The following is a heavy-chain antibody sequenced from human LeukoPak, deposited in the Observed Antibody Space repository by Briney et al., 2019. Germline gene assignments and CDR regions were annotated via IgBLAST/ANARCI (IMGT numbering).Heavy chain of an antibody. CDR1: GFTFSSYA. CDR2: ISGSGGAT. J-gene: IGHJ4*02. V-gene: IGHV3-23*01. Sequence: GGSLRLSCAASGFTFSSYAMSWVRQAPGKGLEWVPAISGSGGATYYADSVKGRFTISRDNSRDTLSLQMDSLRAEDTAVYYCAKQEGYCSDGTCRFDYWGQGTLVTVSS. CDR3: AKQEGYCSDGTCRFDY. D-gene: IGHD2-15*01.